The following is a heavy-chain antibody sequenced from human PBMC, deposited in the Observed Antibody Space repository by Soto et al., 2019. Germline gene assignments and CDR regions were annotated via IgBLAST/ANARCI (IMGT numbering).Heavy chain of an antibody. CDR1: GGSISSYY. J-gene: IGHJ4*02. CDR3: ARINMGYSSGWVAFDY. D-gene: IGHD6-19*01. V-gene: IGHV4-59*01. Sequence: SETLSLTCTVSGGSISSYYWSWIRQPPGKGLEWIGYIYYSGSTNYNPSLKSRVTISIDTSKNQFSLKLSSVAAADTAVYYCARINMGYSSGWVAFDYWGQGTLVTVSS. CDR2: IYYSGST.